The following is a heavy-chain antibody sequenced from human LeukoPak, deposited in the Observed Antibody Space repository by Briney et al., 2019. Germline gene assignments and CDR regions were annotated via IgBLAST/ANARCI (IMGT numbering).Heavy chain of an antibody. CDR3: ARGVGAITYFDY. V-gene: IGHV4-4*02. CDR1: GFTFSSYW. Sequence: PGGSLRLSCAASGFTFSSYWMSWVRQAPGKGLEWIGNIFHSGSTYYNPSLKSRVTLSVDTSKNQFSLKLSSVTAADTALYYCARGVGAITYFDYWGQGTLVTVSS. D-gene: IGHD1-26*01. J-gene: IGHJ4*02. CDR2: IFHSGST.